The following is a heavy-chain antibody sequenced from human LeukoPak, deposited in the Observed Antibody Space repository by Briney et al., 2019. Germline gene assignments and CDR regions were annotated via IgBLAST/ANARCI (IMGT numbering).Heavy chain of an antibody. Sequence: GASVKVSCKASGYTFTTYYIHWVRQAPGQGLEWMGVINPGGGSTSYAQKFQGRVTMTEDTSTDTAYMELSSLRSEDTAVYYCATSGTGDRLLFDYWGQGTLVTVSS. CDR2: INPGGGST. CDR1: GYTFTTYY. CDR3: ATSGTGDRLLFDY. J-gene: IGHJ4*02. V-gene: IGHV1-46*01. D-gene: IGHD7-27*01.